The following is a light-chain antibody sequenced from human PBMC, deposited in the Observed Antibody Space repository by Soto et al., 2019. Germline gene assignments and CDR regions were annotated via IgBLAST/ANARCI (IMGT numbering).Light chain of an antibody. J-gene: IGLJ1*01. V-gene: IGLV2-14*01. CDR1: SSDICGYNY. Sequence: QSARTQPASVSGSPGQSITISCTGTSSDICGYNYVSWYQQHPGKAPKVMIYDVSDRPSGVSYRFSGSKSGITASLTISGLQAEDEADYYCCSYTSSSTYVLGTGTKVTVL. CDR3: CSYTSSSTYV. CDR2: DVS.